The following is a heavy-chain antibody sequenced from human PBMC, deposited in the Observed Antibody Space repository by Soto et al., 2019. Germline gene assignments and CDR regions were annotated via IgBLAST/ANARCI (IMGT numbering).Heavy chain of an antibody. CDR2: IRSKPNNYAT. J-gene: IGHJ4*02. CDR1: GFTFSGSA. D-gene: IGHD6-19*01. CDR3: IGWSQWLRYDY. Sequence: EVQLVESGGGLVQPGGSLKLSCAASGFTFSGSAMHWVRQASGKGLEWVGRIRSKPNNYATAYGASVKGRFTISRDASKNMAYLQMTSLKIEDTAVYYCIGWSQWLRYDYWGQGTLVTVSS. V-gene: IGHV3-73*02.